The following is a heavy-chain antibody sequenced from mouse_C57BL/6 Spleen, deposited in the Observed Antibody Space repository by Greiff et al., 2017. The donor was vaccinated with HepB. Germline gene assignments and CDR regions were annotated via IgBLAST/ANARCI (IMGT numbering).Heavy chain of an antibody. V-gene: IGHV1-69*01. J-gene: IGHJ3*01. D-gene: IGHD4-1*01. CDR2: IDPSDSYT. CDR3: ARSDGTAWFAY. CDR1: GYTFTSYW. Sequence: QVQLKQSGAELVMPGASVKLSCKASGYTFTSYWMHWVKQRPGQGLEWIGEIDPSDSYTNYNQKFKGKSTLTVDKSSSTAYMQLSSLTSEDSAVYYCARSDGTAWFAYWGQGTLVTVSA.